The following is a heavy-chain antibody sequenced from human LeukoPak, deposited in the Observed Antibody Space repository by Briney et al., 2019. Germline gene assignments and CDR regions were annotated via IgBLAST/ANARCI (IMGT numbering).Heavy chain of an antibody. J-gene: IGHJ6*03. Sequence: SSETLSLTCTVSGGSIGSSSYYWGWIRQPPGKGLEWIGTISYSGTTYYIPSLKSLVTISLDTSKNQFSLKLSSVTAADTAIYYCARDFSSSSTVYYYYYMDVWGKGTTVTVSS. D-gene: IGHD6-6*01. V-gene: IGHV4-39*07. CDR1: GGSIGSSSYY. CDR2: ISYSGTT. CDR3: ARDFSSSSTVYYYYYMDV.